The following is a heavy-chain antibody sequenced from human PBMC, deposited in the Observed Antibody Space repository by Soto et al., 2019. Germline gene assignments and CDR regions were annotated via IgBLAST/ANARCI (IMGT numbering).Heavy chain of an antibody. Sequence: MQLLQSGPEVKKPGTSVNVSCKASGFTFTSSAVQWVRQARGQRLERIGWIVVGSGNTNYAQKLQERVTITRDMSTSAAYMERSSLRSEDTAWYYCAATTDYYDSSGYYHNPVGAFDIWGQGTMVTVSS. CDR1: GFTFTSSA. CDR2: IVVGSGNT. D-gene: IGHD3-22*01. J-gene: IGHJ3*02. V-gene: IGHV1-58*01. CDR3: AATTDYYDSSGYYHNPVGAFDI.